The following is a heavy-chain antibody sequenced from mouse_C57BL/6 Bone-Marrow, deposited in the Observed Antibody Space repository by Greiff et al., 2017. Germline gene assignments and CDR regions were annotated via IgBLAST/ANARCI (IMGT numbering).Heavy chain of an antibody. V-gene: IGHV14-4*01. D-gene: IGHD1-1*01. J-gene: IGHJ2*01. Sequence: EVKLQESGAELVRPGASVTLSCTASGFNIKDDYMHWVKQRPEQGLEWIGWIDPENGANEYASKFQGKATITADTSSNTAYLQLSSLTSEDTAVYYCTTVVHYWGQGTTLTVSS. CDR2: IDPENGAN. CDR1: GFNIKDDY. CDR3: TTVVHY.